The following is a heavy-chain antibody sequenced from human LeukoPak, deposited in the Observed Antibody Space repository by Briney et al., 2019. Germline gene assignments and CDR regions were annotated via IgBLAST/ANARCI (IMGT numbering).Heavy chain of an antibody. D-gene: IGHD1-26*01. Sequence: ASVKVSCKASGYTFTSYGISWVRQAPGQGLEWMGWINPNSGGTNYAQKFQGRVTMTRDTSISTAYMELSRLRSDDTAVYYCARASIISGSFLSWGQGTLVTVSS. V-gene: IGHV1-2*02. J-gene: IGHJ5*02. CDR3: ARASIISGSFLS. CDR2: INPNSGGT. CDR1: GYTFTSYG.